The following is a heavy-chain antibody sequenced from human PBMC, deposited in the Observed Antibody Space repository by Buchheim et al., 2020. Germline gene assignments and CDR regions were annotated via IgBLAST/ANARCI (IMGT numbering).Heavy chain of an antibody. V-gene: IGHV3-23*01. CDR1: GFTFSSYA. J-gene: IGHJ4*02. Sequence: EVQLLESGGGLVQPGGSLRLSCAASGFTFSSYAMSCVRQAPGKGLDWVSAISGSVGSTYSAASVQGRFTISRDNSKNTLYLQMNSLRAEDTAVYYCAKDPYPGIAVAGTTADYWGQGTL. CDR2: ISGSVGST. D-gene: IGHD6-19*01. CDR3: AKDPYPGIAVAGTTADY.